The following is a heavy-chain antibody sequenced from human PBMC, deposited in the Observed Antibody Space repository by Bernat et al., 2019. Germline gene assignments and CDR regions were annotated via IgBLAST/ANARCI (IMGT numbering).Heavy chain of an antibody. D-gene: IGHD3-10*01. Sequence: EVQLVESGGGLVKPGGSLRLSCAASGFTFSSYSMNWVRQAPGKGLEWVSSISSSSSYIYYADSVKGRFTISRDNAKNSLYLQMNSLRAEDTAVYYCERNIPNQIWFGDLPFELWGRGTLVTVSS. V-gene: IGHV3-21*01. CDR3: ERNIPNQIWFGDLPFEL. CDR1: GFTFSSYS. J-gene: IGHJ2*01. CDR2: ISSSSSYI.